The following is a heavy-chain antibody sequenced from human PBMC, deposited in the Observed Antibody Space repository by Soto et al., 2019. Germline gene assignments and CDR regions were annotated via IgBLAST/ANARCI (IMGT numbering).Heavy chain of an antibody. Sequence: GGSLRLSCAASGFTFTNYNINWVRQAPGKGLEWVSYISSRSTTIYYTDSVKGRFTISRDNARNSLYLQMNSLRDEDTAVYYCARDCGKGYGMDVCGQGTTVTVSS. J-gene: IGHJ6*02. V-gene: IGHV3-48*02. CDR1: GFTFTNYN. CDR3: ARDCGKGYGMDV. CDR2: ISSRSTTI.